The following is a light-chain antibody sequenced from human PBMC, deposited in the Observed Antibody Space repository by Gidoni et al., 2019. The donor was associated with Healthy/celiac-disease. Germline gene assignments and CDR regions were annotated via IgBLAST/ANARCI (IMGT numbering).Light chain of an antibody. CDR2: DAS. CDR1: QDISNY. Sequence: DIKMTQSPSSLSASVGDRVTITCQASQDISNYLNWYQQKPGKDPKLLIYDASNLETGVPSRFSGSGSGTDFTFTISSLQPEDIATYYCQQYDNLPLTFGGGTKVEIK. CDR3: QQYDNLPLT. V-gene: IGKV1-33*01. J-gene: IGKJ4*01.